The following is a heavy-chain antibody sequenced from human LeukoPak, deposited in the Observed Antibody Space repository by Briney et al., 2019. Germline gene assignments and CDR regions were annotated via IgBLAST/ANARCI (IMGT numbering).Heavy chain of an antibody. Sequence: GGSLRLSCGTSGFTFSSYEMNWVRQAPGKGLEWVAVISYGGSYNFYADSLKGRFTISRDTSRDTLYLQMNSLRAEDTAVYYCAKADSSDWYNLDFWGQGTLVTVST. CDR3: AKADSSDWYNLDF. V-gene: IGHV3-30*18. CDR1: GFTFSSYE. CDR2: ISYGGSYN. D-gene: IGHD6-19*01. J-gene: IGHJ4*02.